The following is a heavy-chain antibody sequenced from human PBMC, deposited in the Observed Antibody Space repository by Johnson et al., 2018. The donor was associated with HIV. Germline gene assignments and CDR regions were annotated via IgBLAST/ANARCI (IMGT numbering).Heavy chain of an antibody. Sequence: QVQLVESGGGVVQPGRSLRLSCAASGFTFSDYYMSWIRQAPGKGLEWVSYISSSGSTIYYADSVKGRFTISRDNAKNSLYLQMNSLRAEDTAVYYGAREGPIFGVVIKKFHGAFDIWGQGTMVTVSS. CDR2: ISSSGSTI. CDR1: GFTFSDYY. D-gene: IGHD3-3*01. V-gene: IGHV3-11*01. CDR3: AREGPIFGVVIKKFHGAFDI. J-gene: IGHJ3*02.